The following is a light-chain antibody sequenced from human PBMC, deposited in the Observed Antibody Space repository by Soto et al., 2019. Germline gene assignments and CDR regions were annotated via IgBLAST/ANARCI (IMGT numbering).Light chain of an antibody. CDR3: QQSYSTLT. J-gene: IGKJ4*01. CDR2: AAS. CDR1: QSISSY. V-gene: IGKV1-39*01. Sequence: DIQMAESPSSLSAAVGDRVSMTCRASQSISSYLNWYQQKPGKAPKLLIYAASSLPSGVPSRFSGSGSGTDFTLTISSLQPEDFATYYCQQSYSTLTFGGGTKVDIK.